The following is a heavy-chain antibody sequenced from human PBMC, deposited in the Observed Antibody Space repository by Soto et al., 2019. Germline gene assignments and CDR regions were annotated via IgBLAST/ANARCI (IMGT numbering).Heavy chain of an antibody. CDR2: IYHSGST. D-gene: IGHD1-7*01. J-gene: IGHJ5*02. CDR3: ARGRYNWNYVLDP. CDR1: GVSISSGGYS. V-gene: IGHV4-30-2*01. Sequence: SETLSLTCAVSGVSISSGGYSWSWIRQPPGKGLEWIGYIYHSGSTYYNPSLKSRVTISVDRSKNQFSLKLSSVTAADTAVYYCARGRYNWNYVLDPWGQGTLVTVSS.